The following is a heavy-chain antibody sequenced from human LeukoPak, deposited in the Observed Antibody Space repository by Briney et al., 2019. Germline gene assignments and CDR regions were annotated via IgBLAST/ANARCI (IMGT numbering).Heavy chain of an antibody. J-gene: IGHJ4*02. CDR3: ARLGVAVAAQTS. Sequence: PSETLSLTCAVSGYSISSGYYWGWIRQPPGKGLEWIGSIYHTGSTYYNPSLKSRVTISVDTSKNQFSLKLSSVTAADTAVYYCARLGVAVAAQTSWGQGTLVTVSS. CDR1: GYSISSGYY. CDR2: IYHTGST. V-gene: IGHV4-38-2*01. D-gene: IGHD6-19*01.